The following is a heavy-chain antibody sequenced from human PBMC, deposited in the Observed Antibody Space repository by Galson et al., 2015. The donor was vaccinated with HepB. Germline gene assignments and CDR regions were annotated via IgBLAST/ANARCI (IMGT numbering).Heavy chain of an antibody. Sequence: SLRLSCAASGFTFSNAWMNWVRQAPGKGLEWVGRIKSKTDGGTTDYAAPVKGRFTISRDDSKNTLYLQMNSLKTEDTAVYYCTTERIPETIAVAGTDDAFDIWGQGTMVTVSS. CDR2: IKSKTDGGTT. D-gene: IGHD6-19*01. CDR1: GFTFSNAW. V-gene: IGHV3-15*07. CDR3: TTERIPETIAVAGTDDAFDI. J-gene: IGHJ3*02.